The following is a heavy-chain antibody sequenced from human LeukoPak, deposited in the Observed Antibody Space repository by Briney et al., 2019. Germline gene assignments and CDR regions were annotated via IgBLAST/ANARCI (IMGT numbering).Heavy chain of an antibody. V-gene: IGHV3-23*01. J-gene: IGHJ4*02. D-gene: IGHD3-22*01. Sequence: GGSLRLSCAASGFTFSSYAMSWVCQAPGKGLEWVSAISGSGGSTYYADSVKGRFTISRDNSKNTLYLQMNSLRAEDTAVYYCAKDPSMIVVVTLDYWGQGTLVTVSS. CDR1: GFTFSSYA. CDR2: ISGSGGST. CDR3: AKDPSMIVVVTLDY.